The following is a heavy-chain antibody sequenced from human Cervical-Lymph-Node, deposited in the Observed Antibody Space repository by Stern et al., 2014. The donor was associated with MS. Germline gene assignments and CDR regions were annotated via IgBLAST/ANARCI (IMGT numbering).Heavy chain of an antibody. CDR1: GFTFSYHY. V-gene: IGHV3-11*01. CDR3: ARDPGLDYGGNSGAFDI. D-gene: IGHD4-23*01. Sequence: DQLVESGGGLVEPGGSLRLSCAASGFTFSYHYMTWIRQAPGKGLEWVSYISGSSSGISYEASVKGRFTISRDNAKKSLYLQMNSLRVEDTAVYYCARDPGLDYGGNSGAFDIWGHGTTVTVSS. J-gene: IGHJ3*02. CDR2: ISGSSSGI.